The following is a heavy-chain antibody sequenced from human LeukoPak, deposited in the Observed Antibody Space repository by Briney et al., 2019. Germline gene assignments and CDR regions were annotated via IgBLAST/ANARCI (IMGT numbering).Heavy chain of an antibody. J-gene: IGHJ4*02. Sequence: ASVKVSCKASGYTFTSYDINWVRQATGQGPEWMGWMNPSSGNIGYAQRFQGRVTMTRDTSTNTAYLELSSLRSDDTAVYYCAAHTYYYSSGSFAYWGQGTLVTVSS. CDR2: MNPSSGNI. CDR1: GYTFTSYD. V-gene: IGHV1-8*01. D-gene: IGHD3-10*01. CDR3: AAHTYYYSSGSFAY.